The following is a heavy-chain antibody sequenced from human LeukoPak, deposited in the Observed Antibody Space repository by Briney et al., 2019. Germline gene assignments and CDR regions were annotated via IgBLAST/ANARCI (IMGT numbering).Heavy chain of an antibody. CDR2: IYYSGST. J-gene: IGHJ2*01. V-gene: IGHV4-59*01. D-gene: IGHD4-17*01. Sequence: SETPSLTCTVSGGSISSYYWSWIRQPPGKGLEWIGYIYYSGSTNYNPSLKSRVTISVDTSKNQFSLKLSSVTAADTAVYYCARDYGAPYWYFDLWGRGTLVTVSS. CDR1: GGSISSYY. CDR3: ARDYGAPYWYFDL.